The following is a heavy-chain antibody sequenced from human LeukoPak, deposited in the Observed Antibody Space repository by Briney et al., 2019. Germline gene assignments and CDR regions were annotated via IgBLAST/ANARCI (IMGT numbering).Heavy chain of an antibody. D-gene: IGHD2-15*01. V-gene: IGHV4-34*01. J-gene: IGHJ6*03. CDR2: INHSGST. CDR1: GGSFSGYY. Sequence: SETLSLTCAVYGGSFSGYYWSWIRQPPGKGLEWIGEINHSGSTNYNPSLKSRVTISADTSKNQFSLKLSSVTAADTAVYYCASTLYCSGGSCYRNYYYYYMDVWGKGTTVTVSS. CDR3: ASTLYCSGGSCYRNYYYYYMDV.